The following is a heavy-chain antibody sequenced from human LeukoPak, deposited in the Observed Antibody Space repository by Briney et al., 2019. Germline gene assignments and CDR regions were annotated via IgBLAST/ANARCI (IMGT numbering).Heavy chain of an antibody. CDR1: GFTFSSYW. D-gene: IGHD4-11*01. CDR3: ARGLQWLAV. Sequence: GGALRLSCAASGFTFSSYWMHWVRQTPGKGLVWVSHINSDGSSTSYADSVKGRFTISRDNAKNTLYLQMNSLRAEDTAVYYCARGLQWLAVWGQGTTVTVSS. J-gene: IGHJ6*02. CDR2: INSDGSST. V-gene: IGHV3-74*01.